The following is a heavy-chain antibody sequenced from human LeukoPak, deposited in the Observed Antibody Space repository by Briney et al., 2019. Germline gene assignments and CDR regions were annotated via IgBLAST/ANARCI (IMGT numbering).Heavy chain of an antibody. V-gene: IGHV1-46*01. J-gene: IGHJ3*02. CDR3: ERGGVAASGASDI. D-gene: IGHD6-13*01. CDR2: INTSGGRT. CDR1: GYTFTSSY. Sequence: ASVKVSCKASGYTFTSSYMHWVRLAPGQGLEWMGIINTSGGRTSYAQKFQDRVTVTRDTSTSTLYMELRSLRSEDTAVYYCERGGVAASGASDIWGQGTMVTVSS.